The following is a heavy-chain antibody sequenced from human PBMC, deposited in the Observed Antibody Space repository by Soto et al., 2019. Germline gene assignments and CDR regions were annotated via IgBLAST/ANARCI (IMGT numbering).Heavy chain of an antibody. Sequence: EVQLLESGGGLVQPGGSLRLSCAASGFTFSSYAMSWVRQAPGKGLEWVSAISGSGGSTYYADSVKGRFTISRDNSKNTLYLQMNSLRAEDTAVYYCAKHAWIAYDSSGYTQRRIQAPFDYWGQGTLVTVSS. CDR2: ISGSGGST. V-gene: IGHV3-23*01. J-gene: IGHJ4*02. CDR3: AKHAWIAYDSSGYTQRRIQAPFDY. CDR1: GFTFSSYA. D-gene: IGHD3-22*01.